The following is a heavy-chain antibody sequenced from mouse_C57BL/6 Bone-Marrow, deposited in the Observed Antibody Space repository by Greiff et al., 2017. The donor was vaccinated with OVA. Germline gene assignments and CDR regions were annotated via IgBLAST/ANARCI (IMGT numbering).Heavy chain of an antibody. J-gene: IGHJ3*01. CDR1: GYTFTDYY. D-gene: IGHD1-1*01. Sequence: EVQVVESGPVLVKPGASVKMSCKASGYTFTDYYMNWVKQSHGKSLEWIGVINPYNGGTSYNQKFKGKATLTVDKSSSTAYMELNSLTSEDSAVYYCAQIYEAYWGQGTLVTVSA. CDR3: AQIYEAY. V-gene: IGHV1-19*01. CDR2: INPYNGGT.